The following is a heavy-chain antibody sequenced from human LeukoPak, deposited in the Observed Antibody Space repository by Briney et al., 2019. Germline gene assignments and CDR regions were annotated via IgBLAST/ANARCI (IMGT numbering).Heavy chain of an antibody. CDR2: INPNSGGT. Sequence: ASVKVSCKASGYXFTGYYMHWVRQAPGQGLEWMGWINPNSGGTNYAQKFQGRVTMTRDTSISTAYMELSRLRSDDTAVYYCARGTVMVRGVSPRYYFDYWGQGTLVTVSS. D-gene: IGHD3-10*01. V-gene: IGHV1-2*02. CDR3: ARGTVMVRGVSPRYYFDY. CDR1: GYXFTGYY. J-gene: IGHJ4*02.